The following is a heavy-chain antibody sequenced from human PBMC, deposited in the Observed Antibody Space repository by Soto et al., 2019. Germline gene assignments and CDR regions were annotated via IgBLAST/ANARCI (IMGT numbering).Heavy chain of an antibody. D-gene: IGHD6-6*01. Sequence: ASVKVSCKASGYTFTSYYMHWVRQAPGQGLEWMGIINPSGGSTSYAQKFQGRVTMTRDTYTSTVYMELSSLRSEDTAVYYCAVIAARDAFDIWGQGTMVTVS. CDR2: INPSGGST. V-gene: IGHV1-46*01. CDR1: GYTFTSYY. J-gene: IGHJ3*02. CDR3: AVIAARDAFDI.